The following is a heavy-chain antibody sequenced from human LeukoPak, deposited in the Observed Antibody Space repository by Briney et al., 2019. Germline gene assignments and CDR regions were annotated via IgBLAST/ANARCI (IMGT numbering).Heavy chain of an antibody. J-gene: IGHJ4*02. CDR3: AKDLPLAAAGRYFDY. Sequence: PGGSLRLSCAASGFTFSSYGMSWVRQAPGKGLEWVSAISGSGDSTFYADSVKGRFTISRDNSKNTLYMLMNSLRAEDTAVYYCAKDLPLAAAGRYFDYWGQGTLVTVSS. CDR1: GFTFSSYG. D-gene: IGHD6-13*01. V-gene: IGHV3-23*01. CDR2: ISGSGDST.